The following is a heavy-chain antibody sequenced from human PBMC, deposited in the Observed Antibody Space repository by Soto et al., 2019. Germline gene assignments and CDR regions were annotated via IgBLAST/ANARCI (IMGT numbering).Heavy chain of an antibody. J-gene: IGHJ6*02. V-gene: IGHV3-33*01. CDR3: ARDFLDFSSTSCYKDMVV. CDR2: IWYDGSNK. CDR1: GFTFSSYG. D-gene: IGHD2-2*02. Sequence: GGSLRLSCAASGFTFSSYGMHWVRQAPGKGLEWVAVIWYDGSNKYYADSVKGRFTISRDNSKNTLYLQMNSLRAEDTAVYYCARDFLDFSSTSCYKDMVVWGPGTTVNVSS.